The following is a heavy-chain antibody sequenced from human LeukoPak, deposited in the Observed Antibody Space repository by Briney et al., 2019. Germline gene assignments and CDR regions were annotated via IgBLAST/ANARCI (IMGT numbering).Heavy chain of an antibody. V-gene: IGHV3-74*01. CDR1: GFTFSSNW. CDR2: ISTDASST. D-gene: IGHD6-19*01. CDR3: SRASSSVPNLLDY. J-gene: IGHJ4*02. Sequence: GGSLRLSCAASGFTFSSNWMHWVRQGPGKGLVWVSRISTDASSTTYADSVKGRFTISRDNAKNTLYLQMNSLRAEDMAVYYCSRASSSVPNLLDYWGQGTLVTVSS.